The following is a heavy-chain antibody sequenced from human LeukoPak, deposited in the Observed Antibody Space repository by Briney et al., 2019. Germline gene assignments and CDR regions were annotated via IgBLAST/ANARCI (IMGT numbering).Heavy chain of an antibody. V-gene: IGHV3-7*01. J-gene: IGHJ4*02. CDR2: IKQDGSAK. CDR1: GFTFSSYW. D-gene: IGHD4-23*01. CDR3: ARDLGKIGGNSSPFDY. Sequence: GGSLRLSCVASGFTFSSYWMSWVRQAPGKGLEWVANIKQDGSAKYYVDSVKGRFTISRDNTKNSLYLQMNSLRAEDTAVYYCARDLGKIGGNSSPFDYWGQGTLVTVSS.